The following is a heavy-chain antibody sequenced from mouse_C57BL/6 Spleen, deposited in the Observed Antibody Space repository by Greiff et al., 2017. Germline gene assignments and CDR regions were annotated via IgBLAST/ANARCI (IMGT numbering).Heavy chain of an antibody. CDR2: LYPGCGST. CDR3: ARFDDYDQYYFDY. V-gene: IGHV1-55*01. D-gene: IGHD2-4*01. J-gene: IGHJ2*01. CDR1: GYTFTSYW. Sequence: QVQLQQPGAELVKPGASVKMSCKASGYTFTSYWITWVKQRPGQGLEWIGDLYPGCGSTNYNEKFKSKATLTVDTSSSTAYMQLSSLTSEDSAVYYCARFDDYDQYYFDYWGQGTTLTVSS.